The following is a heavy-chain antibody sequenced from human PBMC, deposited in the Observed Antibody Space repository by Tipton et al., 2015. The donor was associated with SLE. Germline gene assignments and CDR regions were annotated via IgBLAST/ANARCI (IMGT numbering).Heavy chain of an antibody. CDR3: ARDSLNWGSYYHGMDV. CDR1: GGPISSYY. D-gene: IGHD3-16*01. CDR2: IFYTGST. Sequence: LRLSCTVSGGPISSYYWTWIRQPPWKGLEWIGHIFYTGSTRYNPSLKSRVTISVDTSKSQFALKLSSVTAADTAVYYCARDSLNWGSYYHGMDVWGQGTTVTVSS. V-gene: IGHV4-59*01. J-gene: IGHJ6*02.